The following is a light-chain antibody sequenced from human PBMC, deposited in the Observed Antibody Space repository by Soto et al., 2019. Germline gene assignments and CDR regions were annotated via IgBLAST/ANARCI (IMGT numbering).Light chain of an antibody. CDR2: DVS. CDR1: SSDVGAYDY. J-gene: IGLJ1*01. V-gene: IGLV2-14*01. Sequence: SVLTQPASVSGSPGQSIAISCTGTSSDVGAYDYVSWYQQHPGKAPKLMIYDVSNRPSGVSNRFSGSKSGNTASLTISGLQAEDEADYYCSSYTSSSTPLYVFGTGTKVT. CDR3: SSYTSSSTPLYV.